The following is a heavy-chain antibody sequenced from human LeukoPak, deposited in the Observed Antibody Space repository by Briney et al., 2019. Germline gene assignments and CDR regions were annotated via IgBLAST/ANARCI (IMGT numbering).Heavy chain of an antibody. D-gene: IGHD5-12*01. Sequence: PSETLSLTCTVSGGSISSSSYYWGWIRQPPGKGLEWIGSIYYSGSTYYNPSLKSRVTISVDTSKNQFSLKLSSVTAADTAVYYCAREVNRGFNWFDPWGQGTLVSVSS. CDR3: AREVNRGFNWFDP. CDR1: GGSISSSSYY. J-gene: IGHJ5*02. V-gene: IGHV4-39*07. CDR2: IYYSGST.